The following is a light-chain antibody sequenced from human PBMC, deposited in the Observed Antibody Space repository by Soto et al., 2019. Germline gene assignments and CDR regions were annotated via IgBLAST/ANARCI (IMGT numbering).Light chain of an antibody. CDR2: GAS. CDR3: QHYET. Sequence: EIVLTQSPGTLSLSPGERATLSCRASQSVSSSYLAWYQKKPGHAPRLLIFGASSRATGIPDRFSGSWSGTDFTLTISRLEPEDFAVYYCQHYETFGQGTKVEIK. J-gene: IGKJ1*01. V-gene: IGKV3-20*01. CDR1: QSVSSSY.